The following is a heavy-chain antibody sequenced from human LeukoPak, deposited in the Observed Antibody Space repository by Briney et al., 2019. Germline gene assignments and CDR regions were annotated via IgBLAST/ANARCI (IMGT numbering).Heavy chain of an antibody. V-gene: IGHV1-2*06. CDR2: INPNSGAT. CDR3: ARAISGSFDSSGFYP. D-gene: IGHD3-22*01. J-gene: IGHJ5*02. CDR1: GYTFTDCY. Sequence: ASVKVSCKASGYTFTDCYMHWVRQAPGQGLEWMGRINPNSGATNYAQKFQGRVTVTRDTSFDTAYMELTRLRSDDTAVYYCARAISGSFDSSGFYPWGQGTLVTVSS.